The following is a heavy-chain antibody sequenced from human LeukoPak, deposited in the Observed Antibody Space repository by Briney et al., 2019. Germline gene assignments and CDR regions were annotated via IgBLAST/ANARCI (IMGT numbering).Heavy chain of an antibody. J-gene: IGHJ6*03. CDR1: GFTFGDYY. D-gene: IGHD2-2*01. V-gene: IGHV3-11*04. CDR2: ITFSSKTI. Sequence: GGSLRLSCAASGFTFGDYYMSWIRQAPGKGLEWISYITFSSKTIYYADSVKGRFTITRDNAKKSLYLQMDSLRADDTAVYYCPTAEDSPDCSSTSRYRHYYYYMDVWGKGTTVTISS. CDR3: PTAEDSPDCSSTSRYRHYYYYMDV.